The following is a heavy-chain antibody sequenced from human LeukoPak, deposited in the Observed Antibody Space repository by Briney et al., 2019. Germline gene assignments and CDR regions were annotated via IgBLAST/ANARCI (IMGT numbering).Heavy chain of an antibody. D-gene: IGHD6-19*01. Sequence: KPSETLSLTCTVSGGSISSYYWSWIRQPPGKGLEWIGYIYYSGSTNYNPSLKSRVTISVDTSKNQFSLKLSSVTAADTAVYYCARGAAVAAYYMDVWGKGTTVTVSS. CDR1: GGSISSYY. V-gene: IGHV4-59*01. J-gene: IGHJ6*03. CDR3: ARGAAVAAYYMDV. CDR2: IYYSGST.